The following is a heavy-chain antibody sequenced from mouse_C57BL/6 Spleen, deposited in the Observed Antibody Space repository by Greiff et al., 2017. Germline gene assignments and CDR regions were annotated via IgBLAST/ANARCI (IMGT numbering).Heavy chain of an antibody. V-gene: IGHV1-52*01. CDR3: ATDYGSRYYAMDY. Sequence: QVQLQQPGAELVRPGSSVKLSCKASGYTFTSYWMHWVKQRPIQGLEWIGNIDPSDSETHYNQKFKDKATLTVDKSSSTAYMQLSSLTSEDSAVYYCATDYGSRYYAMDYWGQGTSVTVSS. J-gene: IGHJ4*01. D-gene: IGHD1-1*01. CDR1: GYTFTSYW. CDR2: IDPSDSET.